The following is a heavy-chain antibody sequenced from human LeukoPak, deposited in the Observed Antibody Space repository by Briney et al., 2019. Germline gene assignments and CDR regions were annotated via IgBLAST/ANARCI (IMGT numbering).Heavy chain of an antibody. CDR3: TRDVGAAGY. J-gene: IGHJ4*02. Sequence: RGSLRLSCAASGFTFSTYWMSWVRQAPGKGLEWVANIKKDGTENYYVDSVKGRFTISRDNAKNSLYLQMNSLRAEDTAVYYCTRDVGAAGYWGQGTLVTVSS. D-gene: IGHD6-13*01. V-gene: IGHV3-7*05. CDR2: IKKDGTEN. CDR1: GFTFSTYW.